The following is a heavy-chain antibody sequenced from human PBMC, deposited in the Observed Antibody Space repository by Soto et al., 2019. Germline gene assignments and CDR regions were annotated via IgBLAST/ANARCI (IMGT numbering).Heavy chain of an antibody. J-gene: IGHJ4*02. CDR3: TGEVASGY. CDR1: GFTFSSYG. CDR2: ISKDGRVK. D-gene: IGHD2-8*02. V-gene: IGHV3-30*03. Sequence: QVQLVESGGGVVQPGRALRLSCAASGFTFSSYGIHWVRQAPGKGLEWVAVISKDGRVKYYADSVKGRFTISRDNSQNTLYLQMNSLGAEDTAVYYCTGEVASGYWGQGTLVTVSS.